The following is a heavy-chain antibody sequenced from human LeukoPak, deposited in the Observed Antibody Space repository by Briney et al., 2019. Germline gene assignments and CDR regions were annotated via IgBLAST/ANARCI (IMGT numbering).Heavy chain of an antibody. Sequence: GGSLRLSCAASGFTFSSYAMSWVRQAPGKGLEWVSAISGSGGSTYYADSVKGRFTISRDNSKNTLYLQMNSLRAEDTAVYYCAKDPTSSGSYYPGAFDIWGQGTMVTVSS. D-gene: IGHD3-10*01. CDR3: AKDPTSSGSYYPGAFDI. V-gene: IGHV3-23*01. CDR1: GFTFSSYA. J-gene: IGHJ3*02. CDR2: ISGSGGST.